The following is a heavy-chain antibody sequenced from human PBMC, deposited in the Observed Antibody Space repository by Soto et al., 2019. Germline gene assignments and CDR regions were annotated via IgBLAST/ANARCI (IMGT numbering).Heavy chain of an antibody. V-gene: IGHV3-30-3*01. J-gene: IGHJ5*02. CDR2: ISHDGRIE. CDR1: GFTFSTFA. Sequence: RRLSCAASGFTFSTFALYWVRQAPGEGLEWVALISHDGRIEKYADSVKGRFTISRDNSKNTLYMQMDSLRLEDTGVYYCARDGLPDDFRSGGYWFDPWGQGTQVTVSS. D-gene: IGHD3-3*01. CDR3: ARDGLPDDFRSGGYWFDP.